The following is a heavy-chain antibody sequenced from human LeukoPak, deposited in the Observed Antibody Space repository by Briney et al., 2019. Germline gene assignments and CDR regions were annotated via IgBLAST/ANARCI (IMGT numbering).Heavy chain of an antibody. J-gene: IGHJ4*02. CDR2: IYYSGST. CDR1: GGSISSHY. Sequence: PSETLSLTCTVSGGSISSHYWSWIRQPPGKGLEWIGYIYYSGSTNYNPSLKSRVTISVDTSKNQFSLKLSSVTAADTAVYYCARASVRGVIKALIMYWGQGTLVAVSS. CDR3: ARASVRGVIKALIMY. V-gene: IGHV4-59*11. D-gene: IGHD3-10*01.